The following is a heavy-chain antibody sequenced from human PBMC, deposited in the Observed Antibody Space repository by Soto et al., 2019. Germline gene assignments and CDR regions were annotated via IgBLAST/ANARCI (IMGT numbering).Heavy chain of an antibody. D-gene: IGHD3-22*01. CDR2: IYYSGST. J-gene: IGHJ4*02. CDR3: ARTFSPYYYDSSGYSYYFDY. Sequence: PSETLSLTCTVSGGSISSYYLSWIRQPPGKGLEWIGYIYYSGSTNYNPSLKSRVTISVDTSKNQFSLKLSSVTAADTAVYYCARTFSPYYYDSSGYSYYFDYWGQGTLVTVSS. V-gene: IGHV4-59*01. CDR1: GGSISSYY.